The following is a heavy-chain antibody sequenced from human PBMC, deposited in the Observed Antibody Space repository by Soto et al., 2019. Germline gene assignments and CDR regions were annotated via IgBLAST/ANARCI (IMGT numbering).Heavy chain of an antibody. Sequence: QIQLVQSGAEVKKPGASVKVSCKASGYTFTSYGINWVRQAPGQGLEWMGWINGYNGNTNYAQKLQGRVTMTTDTSTTTAYMELRSLRSDDTAVYYCARVRGYDSSGYSPLWGQGTLVTVSS. CDR1: GYTFTSYG. D-gene: IGHD3-22*01. J-gene: IGHJ4*02. V-gene: IGHV1-18*01. CDR3: ARVRGYDSSGYSPL. CDR2: INGYNGNT.